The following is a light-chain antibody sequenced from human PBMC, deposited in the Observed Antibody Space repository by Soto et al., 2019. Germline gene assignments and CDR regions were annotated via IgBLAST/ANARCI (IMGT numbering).Light chain of an antibody. J-gene: IGLJ2*01. Sequence: QSALTQPASVSGSPGQSITISCTGTNSDIGGYNYVSWYQQHPGKAPKLMIYDVSNRPSGVSYRFSGSKSGNTASLTISGLQAEDEADYYCSSYTSRSTLGVXGGGTKLTVL. V-gene: IGLV2-14*03. CDR3: SSYTSRSTLGV. CDR1: NSDIGGYNY. CDR2: DVS.